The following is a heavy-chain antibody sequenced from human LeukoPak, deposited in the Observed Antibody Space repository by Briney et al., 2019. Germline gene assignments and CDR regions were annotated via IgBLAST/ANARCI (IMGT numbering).Heavy chain of an antibody. V-gene: IGHV4-34*01. J-gene: IGHJ3*02. Sequence: SETLSLTCAVYGGSFRGYYWSWIRQPPGKGLEWIGEINHSGSTNYNPSLKSRVTISVDTSKNQFSLKLSSVTAADTAVYYCASRRYITIFGVVIIYTFDIWGQGTMVTVSS. CDR2: INHSGST. CDR3: ASRRYITIFGVVIIYTFDI. CDR1: GGSFRGYY. D-gene: IGHD3-3*01.